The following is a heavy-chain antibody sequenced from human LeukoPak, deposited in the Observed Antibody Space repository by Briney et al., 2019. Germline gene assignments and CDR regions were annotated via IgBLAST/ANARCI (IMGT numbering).Heavy chain of an antibody. J-gene: IGHJ4*02. Sequence: PGGSLRLSCAASGFTFSSYSMNWVRQAPGKGLEWVSSISSSSSYIYYADSVKGRFTISRDNAKNSLYLQMNSLRAEDTAVYYCARDGDSSGYYYLDYWGQGTLVTVSS. CDR3: ARDGDSSGYYYLDY. CDR2: ISSSSSYI. V-gene: IGHV3-21*01. D-gene: IGHD3-22*01. CDR1: GFTFSSYS.